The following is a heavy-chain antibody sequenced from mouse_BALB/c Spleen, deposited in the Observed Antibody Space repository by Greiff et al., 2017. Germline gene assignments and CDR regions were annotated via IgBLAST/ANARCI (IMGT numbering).Heavy chain of an antibody. CDR1: GFTFSSYT. J-gene: IGHJ4*01. CDR2: ISSGGSYT. Sequence: EVKVVESGGGLVKPGGSLKLSCAASGFTFSSYTMSWVRQTPEKRLEWVATISSGGSYTYYPDSVKGRFTISRDKAKNTLYLQMSSLKSEDTAMYYCTAMITTGGYAMDYWGQGTSVTCSS. V-gene: IGHV5-6-4*01. CDR3: TAMITTGGYAMDY. D-gene: IGHD2-4*01.